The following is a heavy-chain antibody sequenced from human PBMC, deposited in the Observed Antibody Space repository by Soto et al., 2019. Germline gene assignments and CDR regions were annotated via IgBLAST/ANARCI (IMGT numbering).Heavy chain of an antibody. V-gene: IGHV3-13*01. Sequence: VQLVESGGGLVQPGGSLRLSCAASGFTFSSYAMHLVRQATGKGLEWVSAIGTAGDTYYPGSLKGRFTISRENAKNSLYLQMNSLRAEDTAVYYCASSQNDAFDIWGQGTMVTVSS. J-gene: IGHJ3*02. CDR1: GFTFSSYA. CDR3: ASSQNDAFDI. CDR2: IGTAGDT.